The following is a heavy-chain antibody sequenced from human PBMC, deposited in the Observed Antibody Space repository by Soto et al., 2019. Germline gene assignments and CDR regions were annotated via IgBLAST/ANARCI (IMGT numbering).Heavy chain of an antibody. Sequence: PGGSLRLSCAASGFTFSHARMSWVRQAPGKGLEWVGRIKSKADGETEDYGAPVRGRFTISRDDSQDILYLHMNSLRIEDTAVYYCCVIKRRDQYSTSGYWFDPWGPGTLVTVSS. CDR1: GFTFSHAR. CDR2: IKSKADGETE. J-gene: IGHJ5*02. V-gene: IGHV3-15*01. D-gene: IGHD4-4*01. CDR3: CVIKRRDQYSTSGYWFDP.